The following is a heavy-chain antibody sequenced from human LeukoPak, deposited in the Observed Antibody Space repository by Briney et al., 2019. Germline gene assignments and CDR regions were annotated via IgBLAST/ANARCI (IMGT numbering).Heavy chain of an antibody. CDR3: ARSPDILTGENFDY. CDR1: GYTFTGYY. Sequence: ASVKVSCKASGYTFTGYYMHWARQAPGQGLEWMGWINLNSGGTNDAQKFQDRGTMTRDTSISTACMELSRLRSDDTVVYYCARSPDILTGENFDYWGQGTLVTVSS. CDR2: INLNSGGT. D-gene: IGHD3-9*01. J-gene: IGHJ4*02. V-gene: IGHV1-2*02.